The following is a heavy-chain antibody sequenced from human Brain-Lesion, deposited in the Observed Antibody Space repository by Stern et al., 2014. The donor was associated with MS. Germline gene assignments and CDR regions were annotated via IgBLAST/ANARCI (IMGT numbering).Heavy chain of an antibody. V-gene: IGHV4-61*02. D-gene: IGHD2-2*01. CDR3: ARGRVVPGFQYYATDV. CDR2: IFNSGST. J-gene: IGHJ6*02. CDR1: GGSISSGGYY. Sequence: VQLLESGPGLVKPSQTLSLSCTVSGGSISSGGYYWSWIRQPAGKGLEWIGRIFNSGSTSYNPSLKSRGTISIDKSKTQFSLRLTSMTAADTAVYYCARGRVVPGFQYYATDVWGQGTTVIVSS.